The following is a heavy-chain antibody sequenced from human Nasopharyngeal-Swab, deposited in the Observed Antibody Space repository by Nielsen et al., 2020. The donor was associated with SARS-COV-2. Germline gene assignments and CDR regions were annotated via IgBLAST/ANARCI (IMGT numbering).Heavy chain of an antibody. CDR1: GGTFSSYA. V-gene: IGHV1-69*13. J-gene: IGHJ6*03. CDR3: ARDPSPYSSGWYGHYYYYMDV. Sequence: SVKVSCKASGGTFSSYAISWVRQAPGQGLEWMGGIIPIFGTANYAQKFQGRVTITADESTSTAYMELSSLRSEDTAVYYCARDPSPYSSGWYGHYYYYMDVWGKGTTATVSS. CDR2: IIPIFGTA. D-gene: IGHD6-19*01.